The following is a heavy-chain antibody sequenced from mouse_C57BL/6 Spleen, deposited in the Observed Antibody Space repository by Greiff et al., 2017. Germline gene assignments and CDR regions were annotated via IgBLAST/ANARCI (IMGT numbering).Heavy chain of an antibody. CDR2: IYPGDGDT. Sequence: QVQLKQSGPELVKPGVSVKISCKASGYAFSSSWMNWVKQRPGKGLEWIGRIYPGDGDTNYNGKFKGKATLTADKSSSTAYMQLSSLTSEDSAVYFCARWNPYYYAMDYWGQGTSVTVSS. J-gene: IGHJ4*01. CDR3: ARWNPYYYAMDY. V-gene: IGHV1-82*01. CDR1: GYAFSSSW.